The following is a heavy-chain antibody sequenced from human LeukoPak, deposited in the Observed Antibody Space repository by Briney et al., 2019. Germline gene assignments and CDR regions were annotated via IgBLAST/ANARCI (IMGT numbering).Heavy chain of an antibody. D-gene: IGHD3-22*01. J-gene: IGHJ3*02. CDR3: ARGRGITMIVVAAGDAFDI. Sequence: SSVKVSCKASRGTFSSYAISWVRQAPGQGLEWMGRIIPIFGIANYAQKFQGRVTITADKSTSTAYMELSSLRSEDTAVYYCARGRGITMIVVAAGDAFDIWGQGTMVTVSS. CDR1: RGTFSSYA. CDR2: IIPIFGIA. V-gene: IGHV1-69*04.